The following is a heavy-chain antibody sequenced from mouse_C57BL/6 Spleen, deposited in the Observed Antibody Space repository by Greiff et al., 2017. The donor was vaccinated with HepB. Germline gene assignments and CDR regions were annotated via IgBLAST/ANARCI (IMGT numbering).Heavy chain of an antibody. V-gene: IGHV7-3*01. D-gene: IGHD1-1*01. CDR3: ARGSSSWFAY. CDR2: IRNKANGYTT. CDR1: GFTFTDYY. Sequence: EVKLVESGGGLVQPGGSLSLSCAASGFTFTDYYMSWVRQPPGKALEWLGFIRNKANGYTTEYSASVKGRFTISRDNSQSILYLQMNALRAEDSATYYCARGSSSWFAYWGQGTLVTVAA. J-gene: IGHJ3*01.